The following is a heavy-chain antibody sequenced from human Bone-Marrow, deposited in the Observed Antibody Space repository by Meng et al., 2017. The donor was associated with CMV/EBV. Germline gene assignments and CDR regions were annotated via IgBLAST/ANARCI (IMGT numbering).Heavy chain of an antibody. D-gene: IGHD1-14*01. CDR3: ARLNPYYFDY. V-gene: IGHV3-23*01. Sequence: LSCAASGFTFSSYAMSWVRQAPGKGLEWVSAISGSGGSTYYADSVKGRFTISRDNAKNTLYLQMNSLRAEDTAVYYCARLNPYYFDYWGQGTLVTVSS. CDR2: ISGSGGST. CDR1: GFTFSSYA. J-gene: IGHJ4*02.